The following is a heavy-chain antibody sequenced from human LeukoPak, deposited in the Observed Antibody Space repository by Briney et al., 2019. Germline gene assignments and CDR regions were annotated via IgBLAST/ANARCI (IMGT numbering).Heavy chain of an antibody. CDR2: IGTAGDA. V-gene: IGHV3-13*04. D-gene: IGHD3-10*01. Sequence: GGSLRLSCAASGFTFSSYDMHWVRQATGKGLEWILAIGTAGDAYYPGSVKGRFTISRHNSKNTLYFQMNSLRAEDTAVYYCARGISSAWYGMDVWGQGTTVTVSS. CDR3: ARGISSAWYGMDV. J-gene: IGHJ6*02. CDR1: GFTFSSYD.